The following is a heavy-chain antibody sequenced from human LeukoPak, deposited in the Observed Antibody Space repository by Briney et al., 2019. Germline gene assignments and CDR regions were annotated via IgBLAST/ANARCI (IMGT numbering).Heavy chain of an antibody. D-gene: IGHD2-15*01. CDR1: GFTVSSNY. V-gene: IGHV3-53*01. CDR3: ARVELEGYVTD. Sequence: GGSLRLSRAASGFTVSSNYMNWVRQAPGKGLEWVSVIYSGDNTYYADSVKGRFTISRDNSKNTLYLQMNSLRAEDTAVYYCARVELEGYVTDWGQGTLVTVSS. J-gene: IGHJ4*02. CDR2: IYSGDNT.